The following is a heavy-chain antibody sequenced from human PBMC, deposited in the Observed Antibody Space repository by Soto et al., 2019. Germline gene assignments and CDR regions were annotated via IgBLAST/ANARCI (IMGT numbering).Heavy chain of an antibody. CDR3: AREGQPVGYDGMDV. D-gene: IGHD6-13*01. V-gene: IGHV1-46*03. CDR1: GYTFTSYS. J-gene: IGHJ6*02. CDR2: INPSGGST. Sequence: QVQLVQSGAEVKKPGASVKVSCKASGYTFTSYSMHWVRQAPGQGLEWMGIINPSGGSTSYAQKFQGRVTMIRDTSTSTAYMELSSLRSEDTAVYYCAREGQPVGYDGMDVWGQGTTVTVSS.